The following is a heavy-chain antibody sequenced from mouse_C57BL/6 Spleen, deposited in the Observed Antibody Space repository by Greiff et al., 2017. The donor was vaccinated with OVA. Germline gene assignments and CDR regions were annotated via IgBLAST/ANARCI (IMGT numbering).Heavy chain of an antibody. D-gene: IGHD2-1*01. Sequence: QVQLQQSGPELVKPGASVKISCKASGYAFSSSWMNWVKQRPGKGLEWIGRIYPGDGDTNYNGKFKGKATLTADKSSSTAYMQLSSLTSEDSAVYFCARDYGNYGEMDYWGQGTSVTVSS. V-gene: IGHV1-82*01. J-gene: IGHJ4*01. CDR2: IYPGDGDT. CDR3: ARDYGNYGEMDY. CDR1: GYAFSSSW.